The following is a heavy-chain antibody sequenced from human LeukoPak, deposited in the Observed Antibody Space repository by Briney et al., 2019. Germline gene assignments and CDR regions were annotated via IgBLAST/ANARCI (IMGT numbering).Heavy chain of an antibody. V-gene: IGHV3-53*01. CDR3: AKDQRSIAVAGYFDY. Sequence: PGGPLRLFCAASGFPFSSSYMIWVRRAPGEGREGGSVFYSSVSRNSADPVEGGFTISRDNSKNTLYLQMNSLRAEDTAAYYCAKDQRSIAVAGYFDYWGQGTLVTVSS. J-gene: IGHJ4*02. CDR1: GFPFSSSY. CDR2: FYSSVSR. D-gene: IGHD6-19*01.